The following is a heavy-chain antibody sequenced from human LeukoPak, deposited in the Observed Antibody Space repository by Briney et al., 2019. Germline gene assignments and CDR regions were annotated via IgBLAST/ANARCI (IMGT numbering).Heavy chain of an antibody. CDR2: IGNSGGGI. CDR3: VRAVGAAGSY. V-gene: IGHV3-23*01. Sequence: PGGSLRLSCAASGFTFSTCTMYWVRHPPGKGLEWVSIIGNSGGGIHYADSVKGRFTISRDNSKNTLYLQMNSLRAEDTAVYYCVRAVGAAGSYWGQGALVTVSS. J-gene: IGHJ4*02. CDR1: GFTFSTCT. D-gene: IGHD6-13*01.